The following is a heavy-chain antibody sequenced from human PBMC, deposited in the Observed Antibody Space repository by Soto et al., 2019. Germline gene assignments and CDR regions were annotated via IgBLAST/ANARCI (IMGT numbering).Heavy chain of an antibody. Sequence: PGESLKISCKGSGYSFTSYWIGWVRQMPGKGLEWMGIIYPGDSDTRYSPSFQGQVTISADKSISTAYLQWSSLKASDTAMYFCAGPIATGTFYFYFGMDVLGQGTTVTVSS. CDR3: AGPIATGTFYFYFGMDV. V-gene: IGHV5-51*01. CDR2: IYPGDSDT. CDR1: GYSFTSYW. D-gene: IGHD6-13*01. J-gene: IGHJ6*02.